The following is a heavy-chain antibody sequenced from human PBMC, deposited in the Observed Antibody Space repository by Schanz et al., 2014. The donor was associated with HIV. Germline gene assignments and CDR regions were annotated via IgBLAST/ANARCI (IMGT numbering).Heavy chain of an antibody. Sequence: QVQLVESGGGVVQPGGSLRLSCAASGFSFSTYGIHWVRQAPGKGLEWVTLISYDGINKYYADSVKGRFTISRDNSKNTLYWQINSLRIDDTAVYYCAKDGGSRGRRRGMDVWGQGTTVTVSS. CDR3: AKDGGSRGRRRGMDV. J-gene: IGHJ6*02. CDR2: ISYDGINK. D-gene: IGHD3-16*01. V-gene: IGHV3-30*18. CDR1: GFSFSTYG.